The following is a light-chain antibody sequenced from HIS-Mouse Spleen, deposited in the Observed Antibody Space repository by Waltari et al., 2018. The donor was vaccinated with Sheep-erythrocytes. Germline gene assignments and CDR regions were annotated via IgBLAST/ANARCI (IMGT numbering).Light chain of an antibody. V-gene: IGLV3-1*01. CDR1: KLGDKY. J-gene: IGLJ2*01. CDR2: QDS. Sequence: SYELTQPPSVSVSPGQTASITCSGDKLGDKYACWYQQKPGQSPVLVIYQDSKRPSGFPERFSGSNPGNTATLTISGTQAMDEADYYCQAWDSSTAVVFGGGTKLTVL. CDR3: QAWDSSTAVV.